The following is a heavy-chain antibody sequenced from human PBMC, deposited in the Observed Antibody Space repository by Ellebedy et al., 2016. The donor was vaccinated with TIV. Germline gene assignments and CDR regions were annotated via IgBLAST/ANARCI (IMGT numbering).Heavy chain of an antibody. CDR1: GYTFTSYS. J-gene: IGHJ4*02. CDR3: ARLVSGSGSFDY. V-gene: IGHV1-18*01. Sequence: AASVKVSCKASGYTFTSYSLSWVRQAPGQGLEWMGWISGYNGYKHYAQKLQGRVTMTTDKSTSTAYMELRSLRSDDTAMYYCARLVSGSGSFDYWGQGTLVTVSS. CDR2: ISGYNGYK. D-gene: IGHD3-10*01.